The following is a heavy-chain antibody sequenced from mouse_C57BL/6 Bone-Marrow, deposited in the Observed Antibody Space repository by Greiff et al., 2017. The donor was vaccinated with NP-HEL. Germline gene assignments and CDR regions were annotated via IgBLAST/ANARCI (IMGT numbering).Heavy chain of an antibody. V-gene: IGHV1-15*01. CDR2: IDPETGGT. J-gene: IGHJ3*01. CDR3: TGSYYWFAY. Sequence: VQLQQSGAELVRPGASVTLSCKASGYTFTDYEMYWVKQTPVHGLVWIGAIDPETGGTAYNQKFKGKAILTADKSSSTAYMELRSLTSEDAAVYYCTGSYYWFAYWGQGTLVTVSA. CDR1: GYTFTDYE. D-gene: IGHD1-1*01.